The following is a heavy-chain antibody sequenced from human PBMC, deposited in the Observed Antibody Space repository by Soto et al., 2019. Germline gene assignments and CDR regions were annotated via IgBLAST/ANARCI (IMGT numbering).Heavy chain of an antibody. CDR2: FFIGGNT. Sequence: SETLSLTCTVSGGSITVDSISRNTYYWGWMRQPPGKGLEWIASFFIGGNTYYNPSLKSRVTTSVDTSKKQFSLKLSSVTAADTAVYYCAITDNVAATGTVLDSWGQGTLVTVSS. CDR3: AITDNVAATGTVLDS. V-gene: IGHV4-39*07. D-gene: IGHD6-13*01. J-gene: IGHJ4*02. CDR1: GGSITVDSISRNTYY.